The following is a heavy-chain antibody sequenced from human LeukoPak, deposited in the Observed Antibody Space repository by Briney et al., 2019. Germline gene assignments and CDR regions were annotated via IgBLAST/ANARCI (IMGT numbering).Heavy chain of an antibody. D-gene: IGHD3-10*01. CDR3: ARVPRFGAFAAFDY. J-gene: IGHJ4*02. CDR2: IHHSGSA. Sequence: SGTLSLTCAVSGASISTTNWWTWVRQPPGKGLEWIGDIHHSGSANYNPSLKSRVTISVDRSKNQFSLKLSSVTAADTAVYYCARVPRFGAFAAFDYWGQGTLVTVSS. V-gene: IGHV4-4*02. CDR1: GASISTTNW.